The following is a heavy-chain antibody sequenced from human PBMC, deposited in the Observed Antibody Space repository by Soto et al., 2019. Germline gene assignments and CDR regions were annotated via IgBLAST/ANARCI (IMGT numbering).Heavy chain of an antibody. V-gene: IGHV1-69*13. J-gene: IGHJ5*02. CDR2: IIPIFGTA. CDR1: GGTFSSYA. CDR3: ARVPRPNYDFSSGYSIWFDP. Sequence: SVKVSCKASGGTFSSYAIRWVRQAPGQGLEWMGGIIPIFGTANYAQKFQGRVTITADESTSTAYMELSSLRSEDTAVYYCARVPRPNYDFSSGYSIWFDPWGQGTLVTVSS. D-gene: IGHD3-3*01.